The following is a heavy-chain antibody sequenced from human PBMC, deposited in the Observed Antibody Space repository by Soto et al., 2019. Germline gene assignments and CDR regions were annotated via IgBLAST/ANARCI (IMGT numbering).Heavy chain of an antibody. CDR1: GASTTDNNYY. V-gene: IGHV4-39*01. J-gene: IGHJ4*02. D-gene: IGHD1-1*01. Sequence: SETLSLTCTVSGASTTDNNYYWGWVRQPPGKGLEWIGSIHHGGTPYYNPSLKGRVAISLQLSKSQFSLNVNYVTAADAALYFCARHFPTHDNTQSFQYYFHSWGQAIPVTVSS. CDR3: ARHFPTHDNTQSFQYYFHS. CDR2: IHHGGTP.